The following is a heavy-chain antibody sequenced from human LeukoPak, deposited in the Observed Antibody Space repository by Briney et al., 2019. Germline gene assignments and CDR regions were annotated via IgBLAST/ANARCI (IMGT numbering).Heavy chain of an antibody. Sequence: SETLSLTCTVSGGSISSYYWSWIRQPAGKGLEWIGRIYTSGSTNYNPSLKSRVTISVDTSKNQFSLKLSSVTAADTAVYYCARDHYCSSTSCHNWFDPWGQGTLVTVSS. V-gene: IGHV4-4*07. CDR2: IYTSGST. J-gene: IGHJ5*02. CDR3: ARDHYCSSTSCHNWFDP. CDR1: GGSISSYY. D-gene: IGHD2-2*01.